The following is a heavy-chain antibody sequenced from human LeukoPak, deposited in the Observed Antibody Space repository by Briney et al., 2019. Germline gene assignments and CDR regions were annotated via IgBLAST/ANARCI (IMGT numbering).Heavy chain of an antibody. CDR1: GGSISSSSYY. J-gene: IGHJ4*02. Sequence: SETLSLTCTVSGGSISSSSYYWGWIRQPPGKGLEWIGSIYYSGSAYYNPSLKSRVSISVDTSKNQFSLKLRSVTAADTAVYYCARNDLPWDYFDYWGQGTLVTVSS. D-gene: IGHD1-1*01. V-gene: IGHV4-39*07. CDR2: IYYSGSA. CDR3: ARNDLPWDYFDY.